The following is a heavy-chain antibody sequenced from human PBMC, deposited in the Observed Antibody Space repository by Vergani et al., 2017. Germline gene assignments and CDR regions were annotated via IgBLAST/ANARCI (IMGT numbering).Heavy chain of an antibody. CDR1: GFTFSNYA. CDR3: VRTGIIGGYPTAGLARY. V-gene: IGHV3-7*01. J-gene: IGHJ4*02. Sequence: EVQLLESGGGLVQPGGSLRLSCAASGFTFSNYAMSWVRQAPGKGLEWVAHISPDGSATSYVDSVKGRFTISRDNTKNSLSLQMSGLRVEDTAVYFCVRTGIIGGYPTAGLARYWGQGTLVTVSS. D-gene: IGHD5-12*01. CDR2: ISPDGSAT.